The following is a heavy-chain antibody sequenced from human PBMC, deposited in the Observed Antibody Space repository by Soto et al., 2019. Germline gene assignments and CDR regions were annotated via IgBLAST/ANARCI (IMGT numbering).Heavy chain of an antibody. CDR1: GFSFSYYG. J-gene: IGHJ6*02. CDR3: ASPTVATIAARPEHYGMDV. D-gene: IGHD6-25*01. Sequence: QVQLVESGGGVVQPGRSLRLSCAASGFSFSYYGMHWVRQAPGKGLEWVAVIWYDGSNKYYADSVKGRFTISRDNSKNALFLEMNSLRAEDTAVYYCASPTVATIAARPEHYGMDVWGQGPTVTVSS. CDR2: IWYDGSNK. V-gene: IGHV3-33*01.